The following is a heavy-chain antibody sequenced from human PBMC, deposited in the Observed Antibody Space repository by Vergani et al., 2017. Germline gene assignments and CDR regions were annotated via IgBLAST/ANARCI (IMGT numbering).Heavy chain of an antibody. CDR3: ARSGDSSSWYRLIRAFDI. J-gene: IGHJ3*02. D-gene: IGHD6-13*01. V-gene: IGHV4-59*01. CDR2: IYYSGST. CDR1: GGSISSYY. Sequence: QVQLQESGPGLVKPSETLSLTCTVSGGSISSYYWSWIRQPPGKGLEWIGYIYYSGSTNYNPSLKSRVTISADTSKNQFSLKLSFVTAADTAVYYCARSGDSSSWYRLIRAFDIWGQGTMVTVSS.